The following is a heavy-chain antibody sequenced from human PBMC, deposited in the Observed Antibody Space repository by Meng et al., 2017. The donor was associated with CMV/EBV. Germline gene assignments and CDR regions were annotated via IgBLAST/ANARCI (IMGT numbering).Heavy chain of an antibody. D-gene: IGHD3-22*01. V-gene: IGHV1-18*01. CDR3: ARDRPIRETYYYDSSGYQPFDY. CDR2: ISAYNGNT. Sequence: QVQVVQSGAEVKKPGASVKVSCKASGYTFTSYGISWVRQAPGQGLEWMGWISAYNGNTNYAQKLQGRVTMTTDTSTSTAYMELRSLRSDDTAVYYCARDRPIRETYYYDSSGYQPFDYWGQGTLVTVSS. J-gene: IGHJ4*02. CDR1: GYTFTSYG.